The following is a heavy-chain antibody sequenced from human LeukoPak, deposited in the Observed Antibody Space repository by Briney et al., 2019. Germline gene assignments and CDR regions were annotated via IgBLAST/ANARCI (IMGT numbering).Heavy chain of an antibody. V-gene: IGHV4-39*07. Sequence: PSETLSLTCTVSGGSISSSSYYWGWIRQPPGKGLEWIGSLYYSGSTHYNPSLKSRVTISVDTSKNQFSLKLSSVTAADTAVYYCARAAGGIAAFDYWGQGTLVTVSS. CDR1: GGSISSSSYY. CDR2: LYYSGST. D-gene: IGHD6-6*01. J-gene: IGHJ4*02. CDR3: ARAAGGIAAFDY.